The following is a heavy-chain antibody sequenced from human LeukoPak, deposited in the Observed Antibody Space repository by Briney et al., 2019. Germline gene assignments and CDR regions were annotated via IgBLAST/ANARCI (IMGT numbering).Heavy chain of an antibody. Sequence: HPGRSLRLSCVGSGFTFSSYAMSWVRQAPGKGLEWVSTIRSSGDTYYADSVKGRFTISRDNSKNTLYLQMNSLRAEDTAVYFGATYCSGGSCYKGLDPWGQGTLVTVSS. CDR1: GFTFSSYA. J-gene: IGHJ5*02. V-gene: IGHV3-23*01. CDR2: IRSSGDT. D-gene: IGHD2-15*01. CDR3: ATYCSGGSCYKGLDP.